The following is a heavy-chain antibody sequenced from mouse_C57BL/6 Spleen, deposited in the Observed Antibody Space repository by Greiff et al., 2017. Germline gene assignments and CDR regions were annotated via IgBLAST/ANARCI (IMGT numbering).Heavy chain of an antibody. Sequence: QVQLQQPGAELVKPGASVKLSCKASGYTFTSYWMHWVKQRPGQGLEWIGMIHPNSGSTNYNEKFKSKATLTVDKSSSTAYMQLSSLTSEDSAVYYCARWRTTVVATGYWGQGTTLTVSS. CDR3: ARWRTTVVATGY. CDR1: GYTFTSYW. V-gene: IGHV1-64*01. D-gene: IGHD1-1*01. CDR2: IHPNSGST. J-gene: IGHJ2*01.